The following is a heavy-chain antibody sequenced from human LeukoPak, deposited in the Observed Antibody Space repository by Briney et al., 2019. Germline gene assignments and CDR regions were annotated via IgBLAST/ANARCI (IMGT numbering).Heavy chain of an antibody. CDR3: ARDSTGELLNFDY. D-gene: IGHD1-26*01. CDR2: IYSGGST. V-gene: IGHV3-53*01. J-gene: IGHJ4*02. CDR1: GFTVSSNY. Sequence: PGGSLRLSCAASGFTVSSNYMSWVRQAPGKGLEWVSVIYSGGSTYYADSVKGRFTISRDNSKNTLYLQMNSLRAEDTAVYYCARDSTGELLNFDYWGQGTLVTVSS.